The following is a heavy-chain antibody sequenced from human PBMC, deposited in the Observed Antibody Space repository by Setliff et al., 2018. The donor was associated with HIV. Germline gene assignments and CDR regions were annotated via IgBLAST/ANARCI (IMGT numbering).Heavy chain of an antibody. J-gene: IGHJ5*02. Sequence: ASVKVSCKASGYSLINYGISWVRQAPGQGPEWMGWISAYTGHTDYAPRLLGRVTMTTDTSTSTAYMELGSLTSDDTAVYYCARARLQGIVTAVGPRDNCLDPWGQGTRVTVSS. D-gene: IGHD1-26*01. CDR3: ARARLQGIVTAVGPRDNCLDP. CDR2: ISAYTGHT. CDR1: GYSLINYG. V-gene: IGHV1-18*01.